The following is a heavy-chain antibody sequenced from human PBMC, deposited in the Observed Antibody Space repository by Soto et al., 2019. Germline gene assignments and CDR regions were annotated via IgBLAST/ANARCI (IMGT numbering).Heavy chain of an antibody. CDR3: ARGCSGGSCYGTYYYYGMDV. V-gene: IGHV1-69*01. CDR1: GGTFSSYA. D-gene: IGHD2-15*01. J-gene: IGHJ6*02. CDR2: IIPIFGTA. Sequence: QVQLVQSGAEVKKPGSSVKVSCNASGGTFSSYAISWVRQAPGQGLEWMGGIIPIFGTANYAQKFQGRVTITADESTSTAYMELSSLRSEDTAVYYCARGCSGGSCYGTYYYYGMDVWGQGTTVTVSS.